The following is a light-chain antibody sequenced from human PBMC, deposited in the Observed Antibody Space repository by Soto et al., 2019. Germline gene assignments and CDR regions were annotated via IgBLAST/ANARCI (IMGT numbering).Light chain of an antibody. V-gene: IGLV4-60*03. CDR2: LEGSGSY. CDR3: ETWDSNTVV. J-gene: IGLJ2*01. Sequence: QSVLTQSSSASASLGSSVKLTCTLRSGHSSYIIAWHQQQPGKAPRYLMKLEGSGSYNKGSGVPDRFSGSSSGADRYLTISNLRSEDEADYYCETWDSNTVVFGGGTKLTVL. CDR1: SGHSSYI.